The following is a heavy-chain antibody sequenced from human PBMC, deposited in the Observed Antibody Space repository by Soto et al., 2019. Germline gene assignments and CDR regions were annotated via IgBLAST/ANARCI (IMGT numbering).Heavy chain of an antibody. CDR2: ISYDGSNK. CDR3: ATENYYDSSGYYGQDSPKVRKYFDY. J-gene: IGHJ4*02. CDR1: GFTFSSYA. D-gene: IGHD3-22*01. Sequence: GGSLRLSCAASGFTFSSYAMHWVRQAPGKGLEWVAVISYDGSNKYYADSVKGRFTISRDNSKNTLYLQMNSLRAEDTAVYYCATENYYDSSGYYGQDSPKVRKYFDYWGQGTLVTVSS. V-gene: IGHV3-30-3*01.